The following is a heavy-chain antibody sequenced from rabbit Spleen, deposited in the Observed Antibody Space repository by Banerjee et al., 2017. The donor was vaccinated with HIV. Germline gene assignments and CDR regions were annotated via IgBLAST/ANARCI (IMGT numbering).Heavy chain of an antibody. CDR1: GFSFSSSYY. J-gene: IGHJ3*01. D-gene: IGHD2-1*01. Sequence: QEQLVESGGGLVQPEGSLTLSCTASGFSFSSSYYMCWVRQAPGRGLDWIGCLGTGSSSTWYARWVKGLFSSSKTSSTTVTLQMTSLTAADTASYFSSRSLGDVRGSGLDLCGPGTLVTV. V-gene: IGHV1S45*01. CDR3: SRSLGDVRGSGLDL. CDR2: LGTGSSST.